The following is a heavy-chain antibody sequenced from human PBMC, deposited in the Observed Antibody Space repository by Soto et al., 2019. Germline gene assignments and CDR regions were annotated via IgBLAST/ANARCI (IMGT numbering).Heavy chain of an antibody. CDR3: AREIVVEAAKKDAFDI. J-gene: IGHJ3*02. CDR1: GGSFSGYY. V-gene: IGHV4-34*01. D-gene: IGHD2-15*01. Sequence: QVQLQQWGAGLLKPSETLSLTCAVYGGSFSGYYWSWILQPPGKGLEGIGEINHSGSPNYTPALKRRVTILVDTSKKQVSLKLSSVNAADTAVYYSAREIVVEAAKKDAFDIWGTAKMVTVSS. CDR2: INHSGSP.